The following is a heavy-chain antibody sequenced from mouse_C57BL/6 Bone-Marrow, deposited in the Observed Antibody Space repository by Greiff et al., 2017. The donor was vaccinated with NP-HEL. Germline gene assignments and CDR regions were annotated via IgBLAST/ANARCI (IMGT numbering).Heavy chain of an antibody. CDR2: LDPSDSYT. Sequence: QVQLQQPGAELVKPGASVKLSCKASGYTFTSYWMQWVKQRPGQGLEWIGELDPSDSYTNYNQKFKGKATLTVDTSSSTAYMQLSSLTSEDSAVYYCARRPFITTVVTNWYFDVWGTGTTVTVSS. CDR1: GYTFTSYW. D-gene: IGHD1-1*01. J-gene: IGHJ1*03. CDR3: ARRPFITTVVTNWYFDV. V-gene: IGHV1-50*01.